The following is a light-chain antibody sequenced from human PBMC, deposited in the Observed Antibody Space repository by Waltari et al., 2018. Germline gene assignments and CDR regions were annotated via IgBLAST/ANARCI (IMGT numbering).Light chain of an antibody. Sequence: SYVLTQPPSVSVAPGQTARITCEGNNLEPMHVPWYQQKPGQAPVLVVFDDSDRASGIPERFSGSKSGNAASLTISGVEAGDEADYYCQVWDRSSDEVVFGGGTKVTAL. CDR1: NLEPMH. CDR3: QVWDRSSDEVV. J-gene: IGLJ3*02. V-gene: IGLV3-21*02. CDR2: DDS.